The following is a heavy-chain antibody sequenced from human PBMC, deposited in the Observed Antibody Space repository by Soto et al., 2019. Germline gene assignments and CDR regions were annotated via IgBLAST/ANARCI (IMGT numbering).Heavy chain of an antibody. Sequence: QAHLVESGGGVVQPGRSLRLSCAASGFTFTSYGMHWVRQAPGTRLEWVAVISYDGGLQHYADSVKGRFTISRDNSKNIELLQMNSLRAEDTAVYYCVSDRGYGHASVPYSWGQGTLVSVSS. V-gene: IGHV3-30*03. J-gene: IGHJ4*02. D-gene: IGHD5-18*01. CDR1: GFTFTSYG. CDR3: VSDRGYGHASVPYS. CDR2: ISYDGGLQ.